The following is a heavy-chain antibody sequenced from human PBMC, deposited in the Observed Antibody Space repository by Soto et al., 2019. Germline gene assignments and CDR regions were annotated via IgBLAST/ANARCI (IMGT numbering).Heavy chain of an antibody. CDR1: GFTVSSNY. J-gene: IGHJ6*03. CDR3: ARDLKIGSTSLAWAQNYYYYYMDV. CDR2: IYSGGST. D-gene: IGHD2-2*01. Sequence: GGSLRLSCAASGFTVSSNYMSWVRQAPGKGLEWVSVIYSGGSTYYADSVKGRFTISRHNSKNTLYLQMNSLGAEDTAVYYCARDLKIGSTSLAWAQNYYYYYMDVWGKGTTVTVSS. V-gene: IGHV3-53*04.